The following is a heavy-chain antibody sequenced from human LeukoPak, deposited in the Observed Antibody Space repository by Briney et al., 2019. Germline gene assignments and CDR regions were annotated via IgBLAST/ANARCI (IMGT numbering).Heavy chain of an antibody. D-gene: IGHD3-10*01. CDR1: GYTFTGYY. CDR2: INPNSGDT. Sequence: GASVKVSCKASGYTFTGYYMHWVRQAPGQGLQWMGWINPNSGDTHFPQKFQGRVTMTTDTSITTAYMELSRLRSDDTAVHYCARGGNYGSGTYTAFDYWGQGALVTVSS. V-gene: IGHV1-2*02. CDR3: ARGGNYGSGTYTAFDY. J-gene: IGHJ4*02.